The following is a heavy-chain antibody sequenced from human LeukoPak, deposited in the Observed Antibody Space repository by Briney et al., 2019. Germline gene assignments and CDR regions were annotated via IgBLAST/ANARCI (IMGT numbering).Heavy chain of an antibody. J-gene: IGHJ4*02. Sequence: SETLSLTCTVSGGSISSYYWSWIRQPAGKGLEWIGRIYTSGSTNCNPSLKSRVTMSVDTSKNQFSLKLSSVTAADTAVYYCARDPIHLAVAGTDYFDYWGQGTLVTVSS. V-gene: IGHV4-4*07. CDR2: IYTSGST. CDR3: ARDPIHLAVAGTDYFDY. D-gene: IGHD6-19*01. CDR1: GGSISSYY.